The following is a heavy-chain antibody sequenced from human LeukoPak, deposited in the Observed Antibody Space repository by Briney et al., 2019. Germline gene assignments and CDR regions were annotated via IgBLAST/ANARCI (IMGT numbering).Heavy chain of an antibody. CDR3: ARPRDSSGNEVFDY. CDR2: INQDGGRI. V-gene: IGHV3-7*03. CDR1: GFTFNSHW. Sequence: GGSLRLSCAASGFTFNSHWMNWVRQAPGKGLEWVGIINQDGGRIGYGDSVKGRFTISRDNAKNSLYLQMNSLRAEDTAVYYCARPRDSSGNEVFDYWGQGTLVTVS. J-gene: IGHJ4*02. D-gene: IGHD6-19*01.